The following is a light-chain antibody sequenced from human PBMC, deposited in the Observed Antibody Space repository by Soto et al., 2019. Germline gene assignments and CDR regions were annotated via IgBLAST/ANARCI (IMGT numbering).Light chain of an antibody. CDR1: QNIRNW. CDR2: DAS. CDR3: LQDYRYPPWT. Sequence: DIQMTQSPSTLSASVGDSVTITCRASQNIRNWLAWYQQKPGKAPNPLIYDASSLKSGVPARFSGSGSGTDFTLTISSLQPEDFATYYCLQDYRYPPWTFGQGTKVDIK. J-gene: IGKJ1*01. V-gene: IGKV1-5*01.